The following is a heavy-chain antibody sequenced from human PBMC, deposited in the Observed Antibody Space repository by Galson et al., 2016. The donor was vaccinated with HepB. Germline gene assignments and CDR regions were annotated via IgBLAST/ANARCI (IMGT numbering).Heavy chain of an antibody. CDR3: VRGMNGMDV. Sequence: SLRLSCAVSGFSVATYMSWVRQAPGKELECVSVIQPDGATHYTDSVKGRFTISRDLSKNTLYFEMNGLRVDDTAVYFCVRGMNGMDVWGRGTTVTVSS. CDR2: IQPDGAT. V-gene: IGHV3-53*01. CDR1: GFSVATY. J-gene: IGHJ6*02.